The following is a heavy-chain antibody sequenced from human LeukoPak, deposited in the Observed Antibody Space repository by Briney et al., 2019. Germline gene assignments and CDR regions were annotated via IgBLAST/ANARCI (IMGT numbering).Heavy chain of an antibody. J-gene: IGHJ4*02. D-gene: IGHD1-26*01. CDR1: GFTFSSYG. CDR3: AKVASGSYSSLDEYYFDY. V-gene: IGHV3-30*02. Sequence: GGSLRLSCAASGFTFSSYGMHWVRQAPGKGLEWVAFIRYDGSNKYYADSVKVRFTISRDNSKNTLYLQMNSLRAEDTAVYYCAKVASGSYSSLDEYYFDYWGQGTLVTVSS. CDR2: IRYDGSNK.